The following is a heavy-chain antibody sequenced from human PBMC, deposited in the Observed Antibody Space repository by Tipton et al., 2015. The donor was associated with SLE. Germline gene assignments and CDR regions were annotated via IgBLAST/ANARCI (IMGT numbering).Heavy chain of an antibody. Sequence: TLSLTCTVSGGSISSYYWSWIRQPPGKGLEWIGSIYYSGSTDYNPSLKSRVTISVDTSKNQFSLKLTSVTAADTAVYYCARDQYQLGGIDYWGQGTLVTVSS. J-gene: IGHJ4*02. D-gene: IGHD2-2*01. CDR3: ARDQYQLGGIDY. CDR1: GGSISSYY. CDR2: IYYSGST. V-gene: IGHV4-59*12.